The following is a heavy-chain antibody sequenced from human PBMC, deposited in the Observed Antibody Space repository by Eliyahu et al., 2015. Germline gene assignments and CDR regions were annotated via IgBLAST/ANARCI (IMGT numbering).Heavy chain of an antibody. Sequence: EVQLLESGGGLVQPGVSLRLSXAAXGFXXXPSAMGWVRQAPRKGLGXVSVFSAFNGGXGGTFYPDSLKGRFTISRDNSKSTLYLQMNSLRAEDTAVYYCARWSPRLDAFDIWGQGTTVTVSS. J-gene: IGHJ3*02. D-gene: IGHD2-15*01. CDR3: ARWSPRLDAFDI. CDR2: FNGGXGGT. V-gene: IGHV3-23*01. CDR1: GFXXXPSA.